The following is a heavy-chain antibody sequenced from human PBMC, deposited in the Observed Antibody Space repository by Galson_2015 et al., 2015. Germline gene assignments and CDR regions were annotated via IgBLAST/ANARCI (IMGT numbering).Heavy chain of an antibody. Sequence: SLRLSCAASGFTFSSYSMNWVRQAPGKGLEWVSYISSSSSTIYYADSVKGRFTISRDNAKNSPYLQMNSLRAEDTAAYYCARDISAGNPDDYYYYGMDVWGQGTTVTVSS. D-gene: IGHD2-15*01. CDR3: ARDISAGNPDDYYYYGMDV. CDR2: ISSSSSTI. CDR1: GFTFSSYS. V-gene: IGHV3-48*01. J-gene: IGHJ6*02.